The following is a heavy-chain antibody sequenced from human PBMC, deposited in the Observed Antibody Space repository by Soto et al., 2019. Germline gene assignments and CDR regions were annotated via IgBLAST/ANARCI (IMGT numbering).Heavy chain of an antibody. D-gene: IGHD6-13*01. Sequence: GGSLRLSCAASGFTFSSYSMNWVRQAPGKGLEWVSSISSSSSYIYYADSVKGRFTISRDNAKNSLYLQMNSLRAEDTAVYYCARDSSQLDNGMEVWGQGTTVTVSS. CDR3: ARDSSQLDNGMEV. V-gene: IGHV3-21*01. CDR2: ISSSSSYI. J-gene: IGHJ6*02. CDR1: GFTFSSYS.